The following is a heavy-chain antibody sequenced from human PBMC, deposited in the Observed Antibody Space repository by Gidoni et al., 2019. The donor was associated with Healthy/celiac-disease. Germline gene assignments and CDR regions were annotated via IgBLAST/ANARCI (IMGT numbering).Heavy chain of an antibody. Sequence: QVQLQASGPGLVKPSQTLSLTCTASGGSISSGSYYWSWIRQPAGKGLEWIGRIYTSGSTNYNPSLKSRVTISVDTSKNQFSLKLSSVTAADTAVYYCARERGRRVGSYYYYGMDVWGQGTTVTVSS. CDR2: IYTSGST. CDR3: ARERGRRVGSYYYYGMDV. V-gene: IGHV4-61*02. CDR1: GGSISSGSYY. J-gene: IGHJ6*02. D-gene: IGHD1-26*01.